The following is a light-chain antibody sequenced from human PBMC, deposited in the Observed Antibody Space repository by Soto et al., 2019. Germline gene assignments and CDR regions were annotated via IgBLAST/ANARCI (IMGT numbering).Light chain of an antibody. V-gene: IGLV2-23*02. CDR2: EVT. CDR3: CSYAGSSSSI. Sequence: QSVLNKPASVSGSPLQSITISCSGTSSDVGTYNLVSWYQQYPGKAPRLMIYEVTKRPSGVSNRFSGSKSGNTASLTISGLQPEDEADYYCCSYAGSSSSIFGTGTKSPS. J-gene: IGLJ1*01. CDR1: SSDVGTYNL.